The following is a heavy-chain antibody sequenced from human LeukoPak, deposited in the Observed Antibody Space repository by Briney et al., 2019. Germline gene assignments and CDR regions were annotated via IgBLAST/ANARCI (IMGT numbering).Heavy chain of an antibody. CDR1: GGSISSYH. CDR3: ARQGVGYCSGGSCYWFDP. D-gene: IGHD2-15*01. CDR2: IYYSGST. V-gene: IGHV4-59*08. J-gene: IGHJ5*02. Sequence: SETLSLTCTVSGGSISSYHWSWIRQPPGKGLEWIGYIYYSGSTDYNPSLKSRVTISVDTSKNQFSLKLSSVTAADTAVYYCARQGVGYCSGGSCYWFDPWGQGTLVTVSS.